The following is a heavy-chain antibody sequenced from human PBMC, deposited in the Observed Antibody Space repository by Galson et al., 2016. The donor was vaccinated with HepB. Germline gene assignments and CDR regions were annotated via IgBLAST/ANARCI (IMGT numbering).Heavy chain of an antibody. CDR3: VQGSDTGWSYPHY. V-gene: IGHV3-33*01. D-gene: IGHD2-21*02. Sequence: SLRLSCAGSGFNFKNYGMHWVRQAPGKGLEWVAVIFHDGSELYYADSVKGRFTISRDNSKNTVDLQMNSLRVEDTAVYSCVQGSDTGWSYPHYWGQGSLVTVSS. CDR2: IFHDGSEL. J-gene: IGHJ4*02. CDR1: GFNFKNYG.